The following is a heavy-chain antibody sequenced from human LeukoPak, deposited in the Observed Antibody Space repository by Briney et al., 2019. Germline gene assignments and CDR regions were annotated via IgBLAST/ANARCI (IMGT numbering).Heavy chain of an antibody. J-gene: IGHJ6*03. D-gene: IGHD3-16*01. V-gene: IGHV4-59*01. Sequence: SETLSLTCTVSGGSISSYYWSWIRQPPGKGLEWIGYIYYSGSTNHNPSLKSRVTISVDTSKNQFSLKLSSVTAADTAVYYCARETSQKGAHYMDVWGKGTTVTISS. CDR2: IYYSGST. CDR1: GGSISSYY. CDR3: ARETSQKGAHYMDV.